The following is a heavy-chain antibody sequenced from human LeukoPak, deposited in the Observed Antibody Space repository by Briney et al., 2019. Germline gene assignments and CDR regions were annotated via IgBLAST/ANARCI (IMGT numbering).Heavy chain of an antibody. V-gene: IGHV3-30-3*01. CDR2: ISYDGSNK. Sequence: GRSLRLSCAASGFTFSSYAMHWVRQAPGKGLEWVAVISYDGSNKYYADSVKGRFTISRDNSKNTLYLQMNSLRAEDTAVYYCARDSYSGSYFDYWGQGTLVTVSS. CDR1: GFTFSSYA. CDR3: ARDSYSGSYFDY. J-gene: IGHJ4*02. D-gene: IGHD1-26*01.